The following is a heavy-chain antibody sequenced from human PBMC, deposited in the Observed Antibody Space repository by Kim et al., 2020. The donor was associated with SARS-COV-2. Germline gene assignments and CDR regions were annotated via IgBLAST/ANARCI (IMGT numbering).Heavy chain of an antibody. CDR1: GGTFSSYT. CDR3: AREITVTVNLGGQEYYYYYGMDV. D-gene: IGHD3-16*01. CDR2: IIPILGIA. J-gene: IGHJ6*02. Sequence: SVKVSCKASGGTFSSYTISWVRQAPGQGLEWMGRIIPILGIANYAQKFQGRVTITADKSTSTAYMELSSLRSEDTAVYYCAREITVTVNLGGQEYYYYYGMDVWGQGTTVTVSS. V-gene: IGHV1-69*04.